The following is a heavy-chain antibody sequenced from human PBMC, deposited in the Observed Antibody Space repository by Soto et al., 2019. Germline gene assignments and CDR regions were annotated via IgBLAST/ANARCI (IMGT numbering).Heavy chain of an antibody. D-gene: IGHD2-2*01. CDR3: ARGLPLKGNGMDV. J-gene: IGHJ6*02. V-gene: IGHV4-34*01. CDR1: GGSFSGYY. Sequence: QVQLQQWGAGLLKPSETLSLTCAVYGGSFSGYYWSWIRQPPGKGLEWIGEINNSGSTNYNPSLKSRVTVSVDTSKNQIPLKLSSVTAADTAVYYCARGLPLKGNGMDVWGQGTTVTVSS. CDR2: INNSGST.